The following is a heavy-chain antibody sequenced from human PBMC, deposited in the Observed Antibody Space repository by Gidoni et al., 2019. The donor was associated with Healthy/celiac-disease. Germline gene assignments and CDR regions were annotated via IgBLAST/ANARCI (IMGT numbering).Heavy chain of an antibody. CDR2: ISYDGSKK. V-gene: IGHV3-30*04. CDR1: GFTFSTHA. Sequence: HVQLVESGGGVVQPGRSLRLSCAVSGFTFSTHAMHWVRQAPGKGLEWVAVISYDGSKKYYADSVKGRFTISRDNSKNTLYLQTNSLRAEDTAVYYCARDTPDYGSGPLGWFDPWGQGTLVTVSP. J-gene: IGHJ5*02. D-gene: IGHD3-10*01. CDR3: ARDTPDYGSGPLGWFDP.